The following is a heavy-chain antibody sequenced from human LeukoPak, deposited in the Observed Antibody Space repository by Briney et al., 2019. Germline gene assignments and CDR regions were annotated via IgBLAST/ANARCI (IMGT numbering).Heavy chain of an antibody. J-gene: IGHJ6*03. CDR3: ARGGDFEHYSYYLDV. CDR1: GYTFTSYD. CDR2: MNPNSGNT. Sequence: ASVKVSCKASGYTFTSYDINWVRQATGQGVEWMGWMNPNSGNTGYAQKFQGRVTITRNTSISTAYMELWSLRSEDTAVYYCARGGDFEHYSYYLDVWGKGTTVTVS. V-gene: IGHV1-8*03. D-gene: IGHD3-10*01.